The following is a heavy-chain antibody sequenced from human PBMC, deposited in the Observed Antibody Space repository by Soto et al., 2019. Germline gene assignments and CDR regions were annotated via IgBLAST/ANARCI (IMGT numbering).Heavy chain of an antibody. CDR1: GYTFTGFY. Sequence: QVQLVQSGAEVKPPGASVKVSCKASGYTFTGFYIHWVRQAPGQGLEWMGWTNTDTGGTNYADKFKGWVTVTRDTSTSTAYMEVRRLTADDTAVYYCARSNAPTVTTPSLDYWGQGTLVTVSS. J-gene: IGHJ4*02. CDR2: TNTDTGGT. V-gene: IGHV1-2*04. CDR3: ARSNAPTVTTPSLDY. D-gene: IGHD4-17*01.